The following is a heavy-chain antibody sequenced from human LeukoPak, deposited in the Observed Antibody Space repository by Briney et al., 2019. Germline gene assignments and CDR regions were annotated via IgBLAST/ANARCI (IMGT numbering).Heavy chain of an antibody. CDR3: ARMGDDQVVVAANYYYGMDV. V-gene: IGHV4-61*02. CDR1: GGSISSGSYY. Sequence: SQTLSLTCTVSGGSISSGSYYWSWIRQPAGKGLEWIGRIYTSGSTNYNPSLKSRVTISVDTSKNQFSLKLSSVTAADTAVYYCARMGDDQVVVAANYYYGMDVWGQGTTVTVSS. J-gene: IGHJ6*02. D-gene: IGHD2-15*01. CDR2: IYTSGST.